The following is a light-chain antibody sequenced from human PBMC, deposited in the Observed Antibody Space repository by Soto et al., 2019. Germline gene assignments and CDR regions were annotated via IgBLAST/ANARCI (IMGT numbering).Light chain of an antibody. CDR1: QNIYTF. CDR2: RAS. V-gene: IGKV1-39*01. Sequence: MQINQSTSSLSVSVGDRVTITCRASQNIYTFLNWYHQAPGKAPKLLMYRASTLESDVPPRFSGSGAGTDFALTISSLQTEDFGNYYCQQGLSTPSALGQGTKVDIK. J-gene: IGKJ1*01. CDR3: QQGLSTPSA.